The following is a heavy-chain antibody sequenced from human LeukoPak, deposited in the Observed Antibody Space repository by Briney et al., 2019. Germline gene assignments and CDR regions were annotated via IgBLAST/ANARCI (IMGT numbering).Heavy chain of an antibody. V-gene: IGHV1-2*07. Sequence: ASVRVSCTASGNTFDGYYFHWLRQATGQGLDWIGRMKSKSSATIHTPKFQGRLTMTRDTSISTAYMYLVRLTSDDTALYYCATNMATDGWYDLAHRGQRALGTVSS. CDR1: GNTFDGYY. J-gene: IGHJ4*02. D-gene: IGHD6-19*01. CDR3: ATNMATDGWYDLAH. CDR2: MKSKSSAT.